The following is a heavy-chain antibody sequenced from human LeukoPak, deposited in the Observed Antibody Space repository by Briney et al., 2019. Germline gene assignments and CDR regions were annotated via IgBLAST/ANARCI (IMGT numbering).Heavy chain of an antibody. CDR3: ARSDGTPQFDY. CDR2: IYYSGST. V-gene: IGHV4-39*07. CDR1: GDSVSGYY. D-gene: IGHD6-13*01. J-gene: IGHJ4*02. Sequence: SETLSLTCIVSGDSVSGYYWNWIRQPPGKGLEWIGSIYYSGSTYYNPSLKSRVTISVDTSKNQFSLKLSSVTAADTAVYYCARSDGTPQFDYWGQGTLVTVSS.